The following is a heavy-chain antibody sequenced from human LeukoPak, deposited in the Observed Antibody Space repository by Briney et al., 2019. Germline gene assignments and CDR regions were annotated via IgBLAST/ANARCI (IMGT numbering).Heavy chain of an antibody. CDR3: ARGVKTSKRITIFGVVIRGGSHFDY. CDR1: GYTFTSYD. J-gene: IGHJ4*02. CDR2: MNPNSGNT. D-gene: IGHD3-3*01. V-gene: IGHV1-8*01. Sequence: VASVKVSCKASGYTFTSYDINWVRQATGQGHEWMGWMNPNSGNTGYAQKFQGRVTMTRNTSISTAYMELSSLRSEDTAVYYCARGVKTSKRITIFGVVIRGGSHFDYWGQGTLVTVSS.